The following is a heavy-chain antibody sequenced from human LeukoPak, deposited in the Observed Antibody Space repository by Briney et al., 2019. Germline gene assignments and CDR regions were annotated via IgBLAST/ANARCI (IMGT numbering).Heavy chain of an antibody. CDR1: GFTFSSYW. V-gene: IGHV3-74*01. CDR3: ARDRAWNYFDY. CDR2: IDRDGSRI. D-gene: IGHD3-3*01. J-gene: IGHJ4*02. Sequence: GSLRLSCAVSGFTFSSYWMHWVRQAPGKGLVWVSRIDRDGSRINYADSVEGRFTISRDNSKNTLYLQMDSLRAEDTAVYYCARDRAWNYFDYWGQGTLVTVSS.